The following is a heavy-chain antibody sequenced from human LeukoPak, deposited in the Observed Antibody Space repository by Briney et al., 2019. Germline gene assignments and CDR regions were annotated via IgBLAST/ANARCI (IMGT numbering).Heavy chain of an antibody. CDR2: ISDDGSNK. D-gene: IGHD6-6*01. V-gene: IGHV3-30*18. Sequence: GGSLRRSCAASGFSFSSYDMHWVRQAPGKGLEWVARISDDGSNKYYGDSVKGRVTISRDNSKNTLFLQMNSLRAEDTAVYYCAKDSSSSNYYYGMDVWGQGTTVTVSS. J-gene: IGHJ6*02. CDR3: AKDSSSSNYYYGMDV. CDR1: GFSFSSYD.